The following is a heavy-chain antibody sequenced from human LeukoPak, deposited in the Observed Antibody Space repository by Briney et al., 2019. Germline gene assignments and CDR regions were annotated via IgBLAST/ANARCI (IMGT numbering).Heavy chain of an antibody. V-gene: IGHV3-30*02. D-gene: IGHD2-15*01. CDR1: GFIFSNYG. CDR3: AKDQEEDVVAATLHY. Sequence: GGSLRLSCGASGFIFSNYGIHWVRQAPGKGLEWVAFIRYDGTNQYYADSVRGRFTISRDNSKNTLYLQMNSLRAEDTAVYYCAKDQEEDVVAATLHYWGQGTLVTVSS. CDR2: IRYDGTNQ. J-gene: IGHJ4*02.